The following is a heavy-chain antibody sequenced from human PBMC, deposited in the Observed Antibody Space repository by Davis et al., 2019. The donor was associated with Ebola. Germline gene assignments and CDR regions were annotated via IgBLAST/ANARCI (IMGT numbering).Heavy chain of an antibody. V-gene: IGHV3-48*02. CDR2: ISSSSSTI. D-gene: IGHD3-10*01. Sequence: GESLKISCAASGFTFSSYSMNWVRQAPGKGLEWVSYISSSSSTIYYAGSVKGRFTISRDNAKNSLYLQMNSLRDEDTAVYYCARVPQLTAYYGSGSVDYWGQGTLVTVSS. CDR3: ARVPQLTAYYGSGSVDY. J-gene: IGHJ4*02. CDR1: GFTFSSYS.